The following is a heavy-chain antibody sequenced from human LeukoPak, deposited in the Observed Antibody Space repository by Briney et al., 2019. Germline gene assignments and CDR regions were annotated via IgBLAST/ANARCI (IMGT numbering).Heavy chain of an antibody. CDR3: ARDVYYYDSSGFDP. V-gene: IGHV3-21*01. J-gene: IGHJ5*02. Sequence: GGSLTHSHSLPWLPQQNYLLNWLRQAPRKGLEWVSSISGSSSYIYYADSVKGRFTISRDNAKNSLYLQMNSLRAEDTAVYYCARDVYYYDSSGFDPWGQGTLVSVSS. CDR1: WLPQQNYL. CDR2: ISGSSSYI. D-gene: IGHD3-22*01.